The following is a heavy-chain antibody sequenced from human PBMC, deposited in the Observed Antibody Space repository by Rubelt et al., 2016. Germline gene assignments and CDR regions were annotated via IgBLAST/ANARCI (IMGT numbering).Heavy chain of an antibody. Sequence: LDSGGGWVQPGRSLRLSCEASGFTFSSYAISWVRQAPRKGPEWISSISDGDSSTKYADSVKGRFTISRDNSKNTLYLQMNSLRAEDTAVYYCAKDPVVVVIADDAVDIWGQGTMVTVSS. D-gene: IGHD2-21*01. V-gene: IGHV3-23*01. CDR2: ISDGDSST. J-gene: IGHJ3*02. CDR3: AKDPVVVVIADDAVDI. CDR1: GFTFSSYA.